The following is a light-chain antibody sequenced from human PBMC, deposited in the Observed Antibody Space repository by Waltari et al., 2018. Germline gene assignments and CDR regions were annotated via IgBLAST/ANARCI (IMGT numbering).Light chain of an antibody. CDR2: LGS. Sequence: DIVMTQSPLSLPVTPGEPASISCMSSQSLLHSNGYNYLDWYLQKPGQPPQLLIYLGSNRASGVPDRFSGSGSGTDFTLKISRVEAEDVGVYYCMQALQTPLTFGGGTKVEIK. CDR3: MQALQTPLT. CDR1: QSLLHSNGYNY. J-gene: IGKJ4*01. V-gene: IGKV2-28*01.